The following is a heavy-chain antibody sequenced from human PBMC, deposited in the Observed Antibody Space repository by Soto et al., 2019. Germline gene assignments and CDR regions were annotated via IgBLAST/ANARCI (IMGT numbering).Heavy chain of an antibody. D-gene: IGHD6-13*01. CDR3: ARVTSLSSSWYNDAFDI. CDR2: ISYDGSNK. V-gene: IGHV3-30-3*01. J-gene: IGHJ3*02. Sequence: GGSLRLSCAASGFTFSSYAMHWARQAPGKGLEWVAVISYDGSNKYYADSVKGRFTISRDNSKNTLYLQMNSLRAEDTAVYYCARVTSLSSSWYNDAFDIWGQGTMVTVS. CDR1: GFTFSSYA.